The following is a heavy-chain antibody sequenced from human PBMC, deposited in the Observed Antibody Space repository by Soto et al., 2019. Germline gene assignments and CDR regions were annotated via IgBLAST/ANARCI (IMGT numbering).Heavy chain of an antibody. CDR1: GFPFRSYT. V-gene: IGHV3-23*01. D-gene: IGHD3-3*01. Sequence: GGSLRLSCASSGFPFRSYTMHWVRQAPGKGLEWVSAISGSGGSTYYADSVKGRFTISRDNSKNTLYLQMNSLRAEDTAVYYCAKDILGIFGGHDAFDIWGQGTMVTVSS. CDR2: ISGSGGST. J-gene: IGHJ3*02. CDR3: AKDILGIFGGHDAFDI.